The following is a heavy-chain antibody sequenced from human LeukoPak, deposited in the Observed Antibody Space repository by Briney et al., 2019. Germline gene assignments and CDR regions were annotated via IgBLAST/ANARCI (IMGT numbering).Heavy chain of an antibody. V-gene: IGHV4-39*01. D-gene: IGHD3-22*01. CDR3: ARQERSSRGTGNYYMDV. CDR2: IYYSGST. Sequence: SETLSLTCTVSRGSISSTTYYWGWIRRSPGKGLEWIGCIYYSGSTYYNPSLKSRVTISVDTSKNQSSLKLSSVTAADTAVYYCARQERSSRGTGNYYMDVWGKGTTATVSS. CDR1: RGSISSTTYY. J-gene: IGHJ6*03.